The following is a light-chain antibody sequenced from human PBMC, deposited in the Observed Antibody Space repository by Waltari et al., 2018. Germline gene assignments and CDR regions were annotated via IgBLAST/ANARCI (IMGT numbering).Light chain of an antibody. CDR1: QSVSSSD. CDR2: GTS. Sequence: EIVLTQSPGTLSLSPGESATLSCRASQSVSSSDLAWYQQKPGQAPRLLIYGTSSRATGIPDRFRGGGSATDFTLTINRLEPEDFAVYFCQHYGISPGLFGQGTKLEI. V-gene: IGKV3-20*01. CDR3: QHYGISPGL. J-gene: IGKJ2*01.